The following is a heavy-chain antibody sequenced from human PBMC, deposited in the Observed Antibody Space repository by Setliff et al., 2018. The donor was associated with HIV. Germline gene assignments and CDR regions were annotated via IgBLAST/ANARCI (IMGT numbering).Heavy chain of an antibody. V-gene: IGHV1-69*13. D-gene: IGHD3-22*01. CDR1: GGIFINSA. Sequence: PSVKVSCKASGGIFINSAFSWVRQAPGQGLEWMGSIIPIFNTGNYAQKFQNRVTITADESTSTTYMELSSLRSEDTAVYFCATGRHYYDSSDYPANPFDVWGQGTMVTVSS. CDR3: ATGRHYYDSSDYPANPFDV. J-gene: IGHJ3*01. CDR2: IIPIFNTG.